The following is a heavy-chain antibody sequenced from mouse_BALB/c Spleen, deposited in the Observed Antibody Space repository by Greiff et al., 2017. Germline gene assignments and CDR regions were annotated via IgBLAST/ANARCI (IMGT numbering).Heavy chain of an antibody. J-gene: IGHJ1*01. CDR2: INPSNGGT. CDR1: GYTFTSYY. V-gene: IGHV1S81*02. D-gene: IGHD4-1*02. CDR3: TRYSTPYWYFDV. Sequence: QVQLQQPGAELVKPGASVKLSCKASGYTFTSYYMYWVKQRPGQGLEWIGGINPSNGGTNFNEKFKSKATLTVDKSSSTAYMQLSSLTSEDSAVYYCTRYSTPYWYFDVWGAGTTVTVSS.